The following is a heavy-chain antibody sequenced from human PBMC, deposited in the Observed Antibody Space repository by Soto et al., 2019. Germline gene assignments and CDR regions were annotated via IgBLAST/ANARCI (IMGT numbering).Heavy chain of an antibody. CDR2: IYSGGST. J-gene: IGHJ4*02. V-gene: IGHV3-66*01. Sequence: EVQLVESGGGLVQPGGSLRLSCAASGFTVSSNYMSWVRQAPGKGLEGVSAIYSGGSTNYADSVKGRFPISRDNAQNTLYRQMISLRAADTAVDYSARDRPAWNYVDYWCQGTLVTVSS. D-gene: IGHD1-1*01. CDR1: GFTVSSNY. CDR3: ARDRPAWNYVDY.